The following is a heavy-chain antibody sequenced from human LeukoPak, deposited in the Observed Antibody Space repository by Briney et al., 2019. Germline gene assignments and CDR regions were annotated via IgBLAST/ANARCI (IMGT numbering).Heavy chain of an antibody. J-gene: IGHJ6*03. CDR1: GFTFSSYG. Sequence: GGSLRLSCAASGFTFSSYGMHWVRQAPGKGLEWVAVIWYDGSNKYYADSVKGRFTISRDNSKNTLYLQMNSLRAGDTSVYYCARSPVYYYYYMDVWGKGTTVTVSS. CDR2: IWYDGSNK. CDR3: ARSPVYYYYYMDV. V-gene: IGHV3-33*01.